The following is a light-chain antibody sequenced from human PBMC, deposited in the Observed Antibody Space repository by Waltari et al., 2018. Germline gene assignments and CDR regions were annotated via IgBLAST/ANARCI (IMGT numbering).Light chain of an antibody. CDR2: AAS. J-gene: IGKJ5*01. Sequence: DIQMTQSPSSLSASVGDRVTITCRASKSISNYLNWYQQKPGKAPKLLIYAASSLQSGVPSRFSGSGSGTDFTLTISSLQPEDFATYYCQQSYSTPQITFGQGTRLEIK. V-gene: IGKV1-39*01. CDR1: KSISNY. CDR3: QQSYSTPQIT.